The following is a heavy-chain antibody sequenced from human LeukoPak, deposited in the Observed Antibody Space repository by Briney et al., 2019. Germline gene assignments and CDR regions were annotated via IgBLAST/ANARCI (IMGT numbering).Heavy chain of an antibody. J-gene: IGHJ4*02. D-gene: IGHD6-19*01. CDR2: ISSSSSYI. V-gene: IGHV3-21*01. CDR3: AKDLLAVAGNDY. Sequence: GGSLRLSCAASGFTFSSYSMNWVRQAPGKGLEWVSSISSSSSYIYYADSVKGRFTISRDNSKNTLYLQMNSLRAEDTAVYYCAKDLLAVAGNDYWGQGTLVTVSS. CDR1: GFTFSSYS.